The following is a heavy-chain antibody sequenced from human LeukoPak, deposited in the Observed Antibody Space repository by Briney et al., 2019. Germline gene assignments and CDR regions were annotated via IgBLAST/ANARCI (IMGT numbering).Heavy chain of an antibody. CDR2: IYYSGST. V-gene: IGHV4-31*11. D-gene: IGHD2-21*01. CDR3: ARVARPRYYFDY. CDR1: GGSFSGYY. J-gene: IGHJ4*02. Sequence: SETLSLTCAVYGGSFSGYYWSWIRQHPGKGLEWIGYIYYSGSTYYNPSLKSRVTISVDTSKNQFSLKLSSVTAADTAVYYCARVARPRYYFDYWGQGTLVTVSS.